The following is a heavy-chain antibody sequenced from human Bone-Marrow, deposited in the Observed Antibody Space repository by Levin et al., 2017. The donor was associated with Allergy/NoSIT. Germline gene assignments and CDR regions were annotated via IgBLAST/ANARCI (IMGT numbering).Heavy chain of an antibody. J-gene: IGHJ4*02. CDR2: TYYNSRWYN. CDR3: ARSYYWNYVYDS. CDR1: GDSVSSNGAA. Sequence: PSETLSLTCVISGDSVSSNGAAWNWIRQSPSRGLEWLGRTYYNSRWYNDYAVSVASRISIRPDTSKNQFSLQLSSVTPEDTAEYYCARSYYWNYVYDSWGQGTLVTVSS. D-gene: IGHD1-7*01. V-gene: IGHV6-1*01.